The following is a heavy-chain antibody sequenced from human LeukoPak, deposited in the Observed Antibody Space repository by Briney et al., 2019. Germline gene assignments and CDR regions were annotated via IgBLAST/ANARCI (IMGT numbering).Heavy chain of an antibody. CDR2: HYTSGST. V-gene: IGHV4-4*07. CDR1: VDSINIYY. J-gene: IGHJ5*02. D-gene: IGHD3-3*01. CDR3: ARCAFWSGYADWFDP. Sequence: SETLSLTCTLSVDSINIYYWSWLPQPAGEGREWIGHHYTSGSTNYNPSLRSRVTMSLDTSKNQFSLKLSSVTAADPAVYYCARCAFWSGYADWFDPWGQGTLVTVSS.